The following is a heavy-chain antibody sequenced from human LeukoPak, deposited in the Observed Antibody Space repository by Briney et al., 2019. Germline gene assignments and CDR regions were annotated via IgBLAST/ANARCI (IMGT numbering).Heavy chain of an antibody. CDR1: GFTFSSYG. J-gene: IGHJ4*02. Sequence: GGSLRLSCAASGFTFSSYGMHWVRQAPGKGLEWVANIKQDGSEKYYVDSVKGRFTISRDNAKNSLYLQMNSLRAEDTAVYYCARDHRFLESPPDWGQGTLVTVSS. CDR2: IKQDGSEK. V-gene: IGHV3-7*01. CDR3: ARDHRFLESPPD. D-gene: IGHD3-3*01.